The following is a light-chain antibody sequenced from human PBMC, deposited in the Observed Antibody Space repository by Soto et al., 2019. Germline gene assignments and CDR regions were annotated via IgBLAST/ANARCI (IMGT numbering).Light chain of an antibody. CDR2: GTS. Sequence: ETVLTQSPGSLSLSLGDRATLSCRASQTVSNSYLAWYQQKPGQAPRLLIYGTSSRATGIPDRFSGSGSGTDFTLTINRLEPEDFVIYYRQQYGSSPWTFGQGTKVEIK. V-gene: IGKV3-20*01. J-gene: IGKJ1*01. CDR3: QQYGSSPWT. CDR1: QTVSNSY.